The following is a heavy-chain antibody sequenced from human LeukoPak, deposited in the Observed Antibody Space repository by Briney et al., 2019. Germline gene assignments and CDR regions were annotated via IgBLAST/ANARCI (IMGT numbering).Heavy chain of an antibody. J-gene: IGHJ5*02. D-gene: IGHD5/OR15-5a*01. V-gene: IGHV4-39*01. Sequence: SETLSLTCAVSGGSISSGAHYWGWIRQPPGKGLEWIGSFYYSGSTYYNPSLKGRVSMSVDTSKNQLSLKVSSVTAADTAVYYCARRRTVSTTGRFDPWGQGILVTVSS. CDR2: FYYSGST. CDR3: ARRRTVSTTGRFDP. CDR1: GGSISSGAHY.